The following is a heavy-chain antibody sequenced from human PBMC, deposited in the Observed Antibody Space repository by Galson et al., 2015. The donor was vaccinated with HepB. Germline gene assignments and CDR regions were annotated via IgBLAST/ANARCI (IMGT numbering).Heavy chain of an antibody. Sequence: SLRLSCAASGFTVSSNYMSWVRQAPGKGLEWVSVIYSGGTTYYADSVKGRFTISRDNSKNTLLLQMNSLRAEDTAVYYCARERSGYSFDFWGQGTLVTVSS. CDR3: ARERSGYSFDF. V-gene: IGHV3-53*01. D-gene: IGHD3-22*01. CDR2: IYSGGTT. J-gene: IGHJ4*02. CDR1: GFTVSSNY.